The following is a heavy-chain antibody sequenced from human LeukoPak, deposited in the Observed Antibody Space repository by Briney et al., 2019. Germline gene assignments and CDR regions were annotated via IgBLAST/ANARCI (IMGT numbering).Heavy chain of an antibody. V-gene: IGHV3-21*01. CDR1: GFTFSSYS. D-gene: IGHD6-13*01. CDR3: AREGSGSSSLSDY. CDR2: ISSSSSYI. J-gene: IGHJ4*02. Sequence: SGGSLRLSCAASGFTFSSYSMNWVRQAPGKGLEWVSSISSSSSYIYYADSVKGRFTSSRDNAKNSLYLQMNSLRAEDTAVYYCAREGSGSSSLSDYWGQGTLVTVSS.